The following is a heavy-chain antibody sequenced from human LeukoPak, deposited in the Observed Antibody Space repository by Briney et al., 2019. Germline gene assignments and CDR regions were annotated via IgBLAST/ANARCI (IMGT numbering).Heavy chain of an antibody. CDR3: AGGIAAAGLPN. V-gene: IGHV6-1*01. CDR2: TYYRSKWSN. J-gene: IGHJ4*02. D-gene: IGHD6-13*01. Sequence: SQTLSLTCVISGDSVSSNGAAWSWIRQSPSRGLEWLGRTYYRSKWSNDYAVSVKSRITINPDTSKNQFSLQLNSVTPEDTAVYYCAGGIAAAGLPNWGQGTLVTVSS. CDR1: GDSVSSNGAA.